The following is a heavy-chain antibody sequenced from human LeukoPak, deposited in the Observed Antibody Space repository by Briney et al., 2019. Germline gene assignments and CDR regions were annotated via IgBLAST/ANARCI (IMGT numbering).Heavy chain of an antibody. CDR3: AKDSYSKGDF. V-gene: IGHV3-7*01. J-gene: IGHJ4*02. CDR1: GFTFSYHG. Sequence: GGSLRLSCAASGFTFSYHGMTWVRQAPGKGLEWVANIKNDGAVKNYVDSVKGRFTISRDNAKNSLYLQMNSLRAEDTAVYYCAKDSYSKGDFWGQGALVTVSS. CDR2: IKNDGAVK. D-gene: IGHD6-13*01.